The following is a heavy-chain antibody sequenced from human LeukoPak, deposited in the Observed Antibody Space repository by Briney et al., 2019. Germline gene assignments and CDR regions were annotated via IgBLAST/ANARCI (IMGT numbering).Heavy chain of an antibody. V-gene: IGHV3-21*01. CDR3: ARDPTSSWETAFDI. J-gene: IGHJ3*02. Sequence: PGGSLRLSCAASGFTFNSYTMNWLRQAPGKGLEWVSSISSSSSYIYYADSVKGRFTISRDDAKNSLYLQMNRLRAEDTAVYYCARDPTSSWETAFDIWGQGTVVTVSS. D-gene: IGHD1-26*01. CDR1: GFTFNSYT. CDR2: ISSSSSYI.